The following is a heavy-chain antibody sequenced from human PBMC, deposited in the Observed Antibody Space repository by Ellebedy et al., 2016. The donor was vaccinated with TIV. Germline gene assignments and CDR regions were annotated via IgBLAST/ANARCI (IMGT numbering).Heavy chain of an antibody. CDR3: ARQPSRGVGWYYFDY. V-gene: IGHV4-59*08. D-gene: IGHD3-10*01. J-gene: IGHJ4*02. CDR2: IYYSGST. CDR1: GGSISSYY. Sequence: SETLSLTCTVSGGSISSYYWSWIRQPPGKGLEWIGYIYYSGSTNYNPSLKSRITISVDTSKNQFSLKLSSVTAADTAVYYCARQPSRGVGWYYFDYWGQGTLVTVSS.